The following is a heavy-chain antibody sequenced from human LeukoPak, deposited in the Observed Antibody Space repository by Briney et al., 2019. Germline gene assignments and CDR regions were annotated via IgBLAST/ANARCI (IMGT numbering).Heavy chain of an antibody. CDR3: ARYWGPYDNSGAYFDY. J-gene: IGHJ4*02. CDR1: GDSISSSSYY. Sequence: PSETLSLTCTVSGDSISSSSYYWVWLPQPPGKGLEWIATIYYSGSTYYNPSLKSRVTISVDTSKNQFSLKLSSVTAADTAMYYCARYWGPYDNSGAYFDYWGQGTLVTVSS. D-gene: IGHD3-22*01. V-gene: IGHV4-39*01. CDR2: IYYSGST.